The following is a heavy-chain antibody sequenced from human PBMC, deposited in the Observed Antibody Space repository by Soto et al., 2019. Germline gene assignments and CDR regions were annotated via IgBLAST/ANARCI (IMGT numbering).Heavy chain of an antibody. J-gene: IGHJ4*02. Sequence: GESLKISCKGSGYSFTSYWIGWVRQMPGKGLVWMGFIYPGDSDTIFSPSFQGQVTFSADKSISTAYLQWSSLRASDTAMYYCARRLYCGGDCYSGFDYWGLGTLVTVSS. CDR3: ARRLYCGGDCYSGFDY. V-gene: IGHV5-51*01. CDR1: GYSFTSYW. CDR2: IYPGDSDT. D-gene: IGHD2-21*02.